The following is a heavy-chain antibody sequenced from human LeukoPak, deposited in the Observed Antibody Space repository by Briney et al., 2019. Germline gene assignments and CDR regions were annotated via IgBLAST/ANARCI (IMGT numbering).Heavy chain of an antibody. CDR1: GFTFSSYA. Sequence: LRLSCAASGFTFSSYAMSWVRQAPGKGLEWIGYIYYSGSTYYNPSLKSRVTISVDTSKNQFSLKLSSVTAADTAVYYCARALYGSGIHYWGQGTLVTVSS. V-gene: IGHV4-30-4*08. CDR3: ARALYGSGIHY. J-gene: IGHJ4*02. CDR2: IYYSGST. D-gene: IGHD3-10*01.